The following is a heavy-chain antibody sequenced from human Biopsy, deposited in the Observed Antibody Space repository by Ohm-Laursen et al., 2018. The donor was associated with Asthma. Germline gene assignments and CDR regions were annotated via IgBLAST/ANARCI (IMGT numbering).Heavy chain of an antibody. J-gene: IGHJ6*02. CDR2: ISVYNGNT. V-gene: IGHV1-18*01. CDR3: ARAVDYSHYYGIGV. D-gene: IGHD3-10*01. CDR1: GYTFNSAG. Sequence: ASVKVSCKTSGYTFNSAGITWVRRAPGQGLEWMGWISVYNGNTKVAQKLQDRVTMITDTSTSTAYMELRSLRSDDTAVYFCARAVDYSHYYGIGVWGQGTTVTVS.